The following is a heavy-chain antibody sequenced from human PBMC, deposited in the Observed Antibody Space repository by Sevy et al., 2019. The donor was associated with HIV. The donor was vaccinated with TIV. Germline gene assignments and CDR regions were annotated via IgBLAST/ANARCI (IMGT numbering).Heavy chain of an antibody. CDR1: GFIFSSYN. CDR2: ISDSSSPR. CDR3: ARGLGAPPGYYYAMDV. V-gene: IGHV3-48*01. D-gene: IGHD6-6*01. J-gene: IGHJ6*02. Sequence: GGSLRLSCAASGFIFSSYNMNWVRQAPGKGLEWISYISDSSSPRYYADSVKGRFTISRDNAKNSLYLQMNSMTVDDTAVYYCARGLGAPPGYYYAMDVWGQGTTVTVSS.